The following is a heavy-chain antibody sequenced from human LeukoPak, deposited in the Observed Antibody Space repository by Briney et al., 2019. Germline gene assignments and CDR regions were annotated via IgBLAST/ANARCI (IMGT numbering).Heavy chain of an antibody. CDR2: ISSSSSYI. Sequence: GGSLRLSCAASGFTFSSYSMNWVRQAPGKGLEWVSSISSSSSYIYYADSVKGRFTISRDNARNSLYLQMNSLRAEDTAVYYCARDFGWYFDYWGQGTLVTVSS. CDR1: GFTFSSYS. D-gene: IGHD3-10*01. V-gene: IGHV3-21*01. J-gene: IGHJ4*02. CDR3: ARDFGWYFDY.